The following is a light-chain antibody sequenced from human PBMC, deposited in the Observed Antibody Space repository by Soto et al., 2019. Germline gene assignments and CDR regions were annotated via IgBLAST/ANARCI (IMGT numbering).Light chain of an antibody. Sequence: EVVMTQSPATLSVSPGDTATLACRASRTVSVNVAWYQQKPGQAPRLLIFGASTSATGIPVRFSGGGSGTEITLTVSSLQSEDFAVYYCQQYSSWPPLAFGGGTKVEI. J-gene: IGKJ4*01. V-gene: IGKV3-15*01. CDR3: QQYSSWPPLA. CDR1: RTVSVN. CDR2: GAS.